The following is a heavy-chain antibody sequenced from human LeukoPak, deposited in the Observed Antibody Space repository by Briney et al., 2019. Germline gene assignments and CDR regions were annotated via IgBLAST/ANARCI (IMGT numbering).Heavy chain of an antibody. Sequence: GGSLRLSCAASGFTFSNAWMTWVRQAPGKGLEWVGRIKSNSDGGTADYAAPVKGRFTISRDDSKNTLYLQMNSLKTEDTAVYYCTTYSGLETWFAPWGKGTLVTVSS. V-gene: IGHV3-15*01. D-gene: IGHD2-21*01. CDR2: IKSNSDGGTA. CDR3: TTYSGLETWFAP. J-gene: IGHJ5*02. CDR1: GFTFSNAW.